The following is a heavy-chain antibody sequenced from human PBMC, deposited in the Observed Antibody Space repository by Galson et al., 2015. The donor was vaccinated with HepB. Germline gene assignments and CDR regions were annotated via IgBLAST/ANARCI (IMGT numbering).Heavy chain of an antibody. D-gene: IGHD3-22*01. CDR2: ISAGTGNT. V-gene: IGHV1-3*01. Sequence: SVMVSCKASGYTFAGYAIHWMRQAPGQRLEWMGWISAGTGNTKYSQKFQGRVTFTRDTSANTVYMELSSLRSEDTAVFYCARTYDSSGYSFGYWGQGALVTVSS. CDR1: GYTFAGYA. J-gene: IGHJ4*02. CDR3: ARTYDSSGYSFGY.